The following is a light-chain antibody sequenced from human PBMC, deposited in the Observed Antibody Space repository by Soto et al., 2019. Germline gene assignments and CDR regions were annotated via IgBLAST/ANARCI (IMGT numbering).Light chain of an antibody. CDR1: QNVVTN. Sequence: EIVMTQSPATLSVSPGERATLSCRASQNVVTNLAWYQQIPGQAPRLLIYGASTRATGIPARFSGSGSGTEFTLTISSLQSEDFAVYYCQQRSNWFLTFGGGTKV. CDR3: QQRSNWFLT. V-gene: IGKV3-15*01. J-gene: IGKJ4*01. CDR2: GAS.